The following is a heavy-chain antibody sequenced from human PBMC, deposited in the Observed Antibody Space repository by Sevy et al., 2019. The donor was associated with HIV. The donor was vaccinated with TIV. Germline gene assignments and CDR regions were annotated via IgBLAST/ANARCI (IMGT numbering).Heavy chain of an antibody. CDR2: ISGSGTST. Sequence: GGSLRLSCTASQFTFSTDAMSWVRQAPGKGLEWVSIISGSGTSTYYADSVKDRFSISRDNSRGTLHLQMNSLRAEDTDLYYCAKDRGGYCSGGTCYGDAFDFWGPGTMVTVSS. CDR3: AKDRGGYCSGGTCYGDAFDF. J-gene: IGHJ3*01. CDR1: QFTFSTDA. V-gene: IGHV3-23*01. D-gene: IGHD2-15*01.